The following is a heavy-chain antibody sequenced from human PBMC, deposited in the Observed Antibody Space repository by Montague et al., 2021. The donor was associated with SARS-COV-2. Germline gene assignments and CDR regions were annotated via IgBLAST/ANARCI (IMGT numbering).Heavy chain of an antibody. Sequence: SETLSLTCTVSGGSISSFYWSWIRQPPGKGLEWIGNIYYSGSTKYSPSLRSRVTISVDTSKNHFSLKLRSVTAADTAVYYCDGSSEEEYYFDYWGQGTLVTVSS. CDR2: IYYSGST. CDR3: DGSSEEEYYFDY. J-gene: IGHJ4*02. CDR1: GGSISSFY. D-gene: IGHD3-22*01. V-gene: IGHV4-59*08.